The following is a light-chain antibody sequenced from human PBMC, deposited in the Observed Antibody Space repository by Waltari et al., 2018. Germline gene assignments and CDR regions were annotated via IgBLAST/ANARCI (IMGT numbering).Light chain of an antibody. V-gene: IGLV1-47*01. CDR3: TTWDDSLSAWV. J-gene: IGLJ3*02. CDR1: SSNIGRNH. CDR2: RND. Sequence: QSVLTQPPSASGTPGQRVTISCSGGSSNIGRNHVTWYQQLPVTAPKLPIYRNDQRPSGVPDRFSGSKSGTSASLAISGLRSEDEADYHCTTWDDSLSAWVFGGGTKLTVL.